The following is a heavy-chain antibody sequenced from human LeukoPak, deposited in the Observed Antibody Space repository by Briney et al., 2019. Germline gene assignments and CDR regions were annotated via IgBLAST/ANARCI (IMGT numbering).Heavy chain of an antibody. CDR3: ATVAVAGLGGLFFDY. V-gene: IGHV4-59*01. Sequence: PSETLSLTCTVSGGSISSYYWSWIRQPPGKGLEWIGHIYYSGSTNYNPSLKSRVTISVATSKNQFSLKLSSVTAADTAVYYCATVAVAGLGGLFFDYWGQGTLVTVSS. D-gene: IGHD6-19*01. CDR1: GGSISSYY. CDR2: IYYSGST. J-gene: IGHJ4*02.